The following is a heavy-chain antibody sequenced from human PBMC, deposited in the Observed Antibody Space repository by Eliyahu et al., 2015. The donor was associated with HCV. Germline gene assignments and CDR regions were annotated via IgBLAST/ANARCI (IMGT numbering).Heavy chain of an antibody. Sequence: QVHLVQSAXDXKNPGASVKVSCRASGYTFXHXWIHWVRQAPGXGLEWVGHMDXXTXRTNFAQKFQGRVTLTSDTSVSTAYMELSRLQSDDTAVYYCAKDLGYNWHAYYFDSWGQGTLVTVSS. V-gene: IGHV1-2*06. CDR2: MDXXTXRT. CDR3: AKDLGYNWHAYYFDS. J-gene: IGHJ4*02. CDR1: GYTFXHXW. D-gene: IGHD1-20*01.